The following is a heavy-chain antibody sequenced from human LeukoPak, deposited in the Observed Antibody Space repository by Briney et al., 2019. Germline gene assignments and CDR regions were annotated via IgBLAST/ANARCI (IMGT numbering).Heavy chain of an antibody. CDR1: GFTFSSYG. CDR2: ISYDGSNK. CDR3: AKDRLTGTPYYFDY. D-gene: IGHD1-20*01. V-gene: IGHV3-30*18. J-gene: IGHJ4*02. Sequence: AGGSLRLSCAASGFTFSSYGMHWVRQAPGKGLEWVAVISYDGSNKYYADSVKGRFTISRDNSKNTLYLQMDSLRAEDTAVYYCAKDRLTGTPYYFDYWGQGTLVTVSS.